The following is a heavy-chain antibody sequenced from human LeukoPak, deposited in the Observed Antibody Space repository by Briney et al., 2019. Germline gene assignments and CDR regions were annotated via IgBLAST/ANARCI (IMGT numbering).Heavy chain of an antibody. CDR2: IYYSGST. V-gene: IGHV4-39*07. CDR1: GGSISSSSYY. CDR3: ARAGVKYYDILTGDYYYYYMDV. D-gene: IGHD3-9*01. Sequence: SETLSLTCTVSGGSISSSSYYWGWIRQPPGKGLEWIGSIYYSGSTNYNPSLKSRVTISVDTSKNQFSLKLSSVTAADTAVYYCARAGVKYYDILTGDYYYYYMDVWGKGTTVTVSS. J-gene: IGHJ6*03.